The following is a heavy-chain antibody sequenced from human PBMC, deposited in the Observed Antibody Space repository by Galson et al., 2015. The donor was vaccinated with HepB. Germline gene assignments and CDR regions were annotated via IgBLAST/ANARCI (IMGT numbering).Heavy chain of an antibody. Sequence: SVKVSCKASGYTFTSYGISWVRQAPGQGLEWMGWISAYNGNTNYAQKLQGRVTMTTDTSTSTAYMELRSLRCDDTAVYYCAREVGPYYDFWSGYPNWFDPWGQGTLVTVSS. CDR3: AREVGPYYDFWSGYPNWFDP. CDR1: GYTFTSYG. D-gene: IGHD3-3*01. V-gene: IGHV1-18*01. J-gene: IGHJ5*02. CDR2: ISAYNGNT.